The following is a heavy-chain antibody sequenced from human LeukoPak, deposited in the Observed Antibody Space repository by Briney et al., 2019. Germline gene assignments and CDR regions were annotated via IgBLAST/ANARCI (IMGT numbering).Heavy chain of an antibody. CDR1: GFTFSDYY. CDR3: AKRRVGATPKFFDY. J-gene: IGHJ4*02. V-gene: IGHV3-23*01. D-gene: IGHD2-15*01. Sequence: GGSLRLSCAASGFTFSDYYMSWVRQAPGKGLEWVSAISGSGGSTYYADSVKGRFTISRDNAKNTLYLQMNSLRAEDTAVYYCAKRRVGATPKFFDYWGQGTLVTVSS. CDR2: ISGSGGST.